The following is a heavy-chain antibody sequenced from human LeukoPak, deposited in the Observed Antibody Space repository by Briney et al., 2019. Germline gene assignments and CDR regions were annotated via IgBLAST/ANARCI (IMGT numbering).Heavy chain of an antibody. J-gene: IGHJ4*02. CDR1: GYTFTSYA. D-gene: IGHD3-16*02. Sequence: ASVKVSCKASGYTFTSYAMHWVRQAPGQRLEWMGWINAGNGNTKYSQEFQDRVTITRDTSASTAYMEVRSLRSDDAAVYYCARLRLGELSSGFDYWGQGTLVTVSS. CDR2: INAGNGNT. CDR3: ARLRLGELSSGFDY. V-gene: IGHV1-3*01.